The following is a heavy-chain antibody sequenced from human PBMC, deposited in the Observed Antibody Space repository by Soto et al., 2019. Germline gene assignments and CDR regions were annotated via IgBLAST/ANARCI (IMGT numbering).Heavy chain of an antibody. CDR1: GYTFTSFY. J-gene: IGHJ6*02. CDR2: INPSGGIT. D-gene: IGHD6-13*01. V-gene: IGHV1-46*01. CDR3: ASSPAFSSSWYGIPPDPSHGMDV. Sequence: QMQLVQSGAEVKRPGASVRVSCKSSGYTFTSFYIHWVRQAPGQGLEWMGIINPSGGITNFAQRFQGGVTMTRDMSTNKHYMEMSSLKSAGTAVYYCASSPAFSSSWYGIPPDPSHGMDVWGQGTTVTVS.